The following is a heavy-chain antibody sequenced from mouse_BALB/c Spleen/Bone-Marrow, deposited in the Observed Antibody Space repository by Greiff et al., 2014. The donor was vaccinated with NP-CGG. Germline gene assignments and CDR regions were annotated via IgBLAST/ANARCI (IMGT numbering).Heavy chain of an antibody. J-gene: IGHJ2*01. Sequence: VQLQHPGPELVKPGASVKVSCKASGYAFTNYNMNWVKQSHGKSLEWIGYIDPYSGGTNYNQKFRGKATLTVDKSSSTAYMHLNSLTSEDSAVYYCSRGVLAYFDYWGQGTTLTVSS. D-gene: IGHD2-14*01. CDR1: GYAFTNYN. CDR3: SRGVLAYFDY. V-gene: IGHV1S135*01. CDR2: IDPYSGGT.